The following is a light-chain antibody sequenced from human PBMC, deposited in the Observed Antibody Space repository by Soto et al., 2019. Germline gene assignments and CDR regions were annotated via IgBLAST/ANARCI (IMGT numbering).Light chain of an antibody. V-gene: IGKV3D-20*01. CDR1: QSVISSY. CDR2: DAS. CDR3: QQYGSSRIT. J-gene: IGKJ5*01. Sequence: EIVLTQSPATLSLSPGERATLSCGASQSVISSYLAWYQQKPGLAPRLLIYDASSRPTGIPDRFSGSGSGTDFTLTISRLEPEDFAVYYCQQYGSSRITFGQGTRLEIK.